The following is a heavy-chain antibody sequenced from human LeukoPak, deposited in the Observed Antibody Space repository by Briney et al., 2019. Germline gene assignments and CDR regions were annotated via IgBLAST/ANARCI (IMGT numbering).Heavy chain of an antibody. CDR2: IYPGDSDT. D-gene: IGHD3-16*01. J-gene: IGHJ5*02. Sequence: GESLKISCKGSGYSFTSYWIGWVRQMPGKGLEWMGIIYPGDSDTRYSPSFQGQVTISADKSISTAYLQWSSLKASDTAMYYCARRLMITFGGVESLWFDPWGQGTLVTVSS. CDR3: ARRLMITFGGVESLWFDP. V-gene: IGHV5-51*01. CDR1: GYSFTSYW.